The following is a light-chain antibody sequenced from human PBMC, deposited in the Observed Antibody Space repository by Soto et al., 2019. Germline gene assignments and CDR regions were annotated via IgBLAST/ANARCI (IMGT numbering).Light chain of an antibody. CDR2: DAS. J-gene: IGKJ2*01. CDR3: QHYNGYPYT. Sequence: DIQMTQSPSPLSASIGDRVTITCRASQSIDNWLAWYQQKPGKAPQLLIYDASRVKTGVPSRFTASGSGTEFPLTINTLQADDSATYFCQHYNGYPYTFGPGTKVEIK. CDR1: QSIDNW. V-gene: IGKV1-5*01.